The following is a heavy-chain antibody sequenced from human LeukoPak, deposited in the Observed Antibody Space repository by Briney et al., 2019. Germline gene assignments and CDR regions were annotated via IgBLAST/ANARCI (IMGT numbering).Heavy chain of an antibody. D-gene: IGHD3-22*01. CDR1: GGSISGYY. J-gene: IGHJ4*02. CDR2: IYYSGST. V-gene: IGHV4-59*08. Sequence: SETLSPTCTVSGGSISGYYWSWIRQPPGKGLEWIGYIYYSGSTNYNPSLKSRATISVDTSKNQFSLKLSSVTAADTAVYYCARTPNYYDSSGHAPFDYWGQGTLVTVSS. CDR3: ARTPNYYDSSGHAPFDY.